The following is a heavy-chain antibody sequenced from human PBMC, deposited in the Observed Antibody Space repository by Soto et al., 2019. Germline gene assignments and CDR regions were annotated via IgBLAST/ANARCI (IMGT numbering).Heavy chain of an antibody. CDR1: GLTFRSYA. Sequence: PGGSLRLSCGASGLTFRSYAMSWVRQAPGKGLEWVSGITGNARSTYYADSVKGRFTISRDNSKNTLYLQMNSLTGADTAVYYCAPTPIHYYGMDVWGQGTTVTVSS. J-gene: IGHJ6*02. V-gene: IGHV3-23*01. CDR2: ITGNARST. CDR3: APTPIHYYGMDV.